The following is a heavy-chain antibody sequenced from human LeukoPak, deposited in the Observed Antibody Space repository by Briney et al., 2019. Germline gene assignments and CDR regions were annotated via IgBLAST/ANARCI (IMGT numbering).Heavy chain of an antibody. Sequence: GGSLRLSCAASGFTFSSYAMSWVRQAPGMGLEWASAISGSGGSTYYADSVKGRFTISRDNSKNTLYLQMNSLRAEDTAVYYCAKDPFGGWDYWGQGTLVTVSS. CDR2: ISGSGGST. J-gene: IGHJ4*02. D-gene: IGHD3-16*01. V-gene: IGHV3-23*01. CDR1: GFTFSSYA. CDR3: AKDPFGGWDY.